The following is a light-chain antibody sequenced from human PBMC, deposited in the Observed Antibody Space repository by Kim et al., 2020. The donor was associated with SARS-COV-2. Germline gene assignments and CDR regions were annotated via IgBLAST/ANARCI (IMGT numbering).Light chain of an antibody. CDR1: QGISGF. CDR2: AAS. V-gene: IGKV1-8*01. CDR3: QQYYNYPRT. Sequence: ASTGDSVTITCRASQGISGFLAWYQQKAGKAPKLLIYAASTLQSGVPSRFSGSESGTDFTLTISYLQSEDFATYYCQQYYNYPRTFGQGTKVEIK. J-gene: IGKJ1*01.